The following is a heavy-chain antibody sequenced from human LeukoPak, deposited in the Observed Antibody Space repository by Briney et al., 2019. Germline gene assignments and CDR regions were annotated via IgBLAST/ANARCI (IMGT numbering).Heavy chain of an antibody. CDR3: ARSRRVGGVIVPFDY. CDR2: IWYDGSNK. Sequence: GGSLRLSCAASGFTFSSYGMHWVRQAPGKGLEWVAVIWYDGSNKYSADSVKGRFTISRDNSKNTLYLQMNSLMTEASAAYYCARSRRVGGVIVPFDYWGQGTLVTVSS. CDR1: GFTFSSYG. D-gene: IGHD3-16*02. J-gene: IGHJ4*02. V-gene: IGHV3-33*01.